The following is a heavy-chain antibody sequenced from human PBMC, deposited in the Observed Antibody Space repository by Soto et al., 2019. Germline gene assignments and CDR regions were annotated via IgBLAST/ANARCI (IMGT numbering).Heavy chain of an antibody. J-gene: IGHJ5*02. D-gene: IGHD1-7*01. CDR2: IIPIFGTA. V-gene: IGHV1-69*13. Sequence: SSVKVSCKASGGTFSSYAISWVRHAPGQGLEWMGGIIPIFGTANYAQKFQGRVTITADESTSTAYMELSSLRSEDTAVYYCARVLAPTGTTYYWLDLWGQGPLVTVSS. CDR1: GGTFSSYA. CDR3: ARVLAPTGTTYYWLDL.